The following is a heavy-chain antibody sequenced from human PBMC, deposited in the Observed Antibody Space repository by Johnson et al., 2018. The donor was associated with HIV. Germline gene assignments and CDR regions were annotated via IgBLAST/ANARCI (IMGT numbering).Heavy chain of an antibody. CDR3: VRDFRSVGTTDASDI. Sequence: VQLVESGGGLVQPGGSLRLSCVVSGFTFSNYWMHWVRQAPGKGLVWVSRINSDGSSTSYADSVKGRFTISRDNSKHTLYLQMNSLRAEDTAVYFCVRDFRSVGTTDASDIWGQGTMITVSS. J-gene: IGHJ3*02. D-gene: IGHD1/OR15-1a*01. CDR1: GFTFSNYW. CDR2: INSDGSST. V-gene: IGHV3-74*01.